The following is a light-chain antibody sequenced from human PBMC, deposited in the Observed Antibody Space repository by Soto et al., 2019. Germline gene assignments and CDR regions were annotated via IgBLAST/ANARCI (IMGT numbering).Light chain of an antibody. J-gene: IGKJ4*01. Sequence: DIEMTQSPATLSASVGDRATITCRASQSVRSWLAWYQQKPGTAPKLLIFDASRRESGVPARFSGSASGTEFTLNISSLQADDVAPYYCMQYVNYPRTFGGGTKVDIK. V-gene: IGKV1-5*01. CDR2: DAS. CDR3: MQYVNYPRT. CDR1: QSVRSW.